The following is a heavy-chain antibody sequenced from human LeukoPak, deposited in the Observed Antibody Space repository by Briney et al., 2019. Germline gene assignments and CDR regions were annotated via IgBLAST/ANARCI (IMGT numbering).Heavy chain of an antibody. CDR3: ARGEWLSPHYFDY. CDR1: GDSISSYY. V-gene: IGHV4-59*12. CDR2: VHYSGSS. D-gene: IGHD5-24*01. Sequence: SETLSLTCTVSGDSISSYYWSWIRQPPGKGLEWIGYVHYSGSSAYIPSLKSRVTMSVDTSKNQFFLSLTSVTAADTAVYYCARGEWLSPHYFDYWGQGTLVTVSA. J-gene: IGHJ4*02.